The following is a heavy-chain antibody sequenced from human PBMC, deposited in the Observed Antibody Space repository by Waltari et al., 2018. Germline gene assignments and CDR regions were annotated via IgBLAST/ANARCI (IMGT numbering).Heavy chain of an antibody. CDR1: GGSISSYY. CDR3: AGHGQQLIDY. V-gene: IGHV4-59*01. D-gene: IGHD6-13*01. J-gene: IGHJ4*02. CDR2: IYYSGST. Sequence: QVQLQESGPGLVKPSETLSLTCTVSGGSISSYYWSWIRQPPGKGLEWIGYIYYSGSTNYNPSLKSRVTISVDTSKNQFSLKLSSVTAADTAVYYWAGHGQQLIDYWGQGTLVTVSS.